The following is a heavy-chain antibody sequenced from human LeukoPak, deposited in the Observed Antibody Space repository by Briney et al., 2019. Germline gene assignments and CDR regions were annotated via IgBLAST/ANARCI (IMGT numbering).Heavy chain of an antibody. V-gene: IGHV1-46*01. CDR3: ARDQEGFDY. CDR2: IYPRDGST. J-gene: IGHJ4*02. Sequence: APGXXLEWMGMIYPRDGSTSYAQKFQGRVTVTRDTSTSTVHMELSGLRSEDTAVCYCARDQEGFDYWGQGTLVTVSS.